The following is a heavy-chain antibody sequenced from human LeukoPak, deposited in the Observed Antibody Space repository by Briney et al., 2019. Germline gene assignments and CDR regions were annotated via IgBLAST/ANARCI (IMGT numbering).Heavy chain of an antibody. J-gene: IGHJ4*02. CDR1: GFTFSSYA. CDR2: IGESGGGSYSGGGT. CDR3: AKGKVNHLGALDY. Sequence: GGSLRLSCAASGFTFSSYAMTWVRQIPGKGLEWVSTIGESGGGSYSGGGTYYGDSVKGRFIISKDGSTKTLFLQMDRLRADDTGIYYCAKGKVNHLGALDYWGQGALVTVSS. D-gene: IGHD1-26*01. V-gene: IGHV3-23*01.